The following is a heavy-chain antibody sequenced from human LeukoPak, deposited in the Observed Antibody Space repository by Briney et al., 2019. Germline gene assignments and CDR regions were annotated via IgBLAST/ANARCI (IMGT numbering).Heavy chain of an antibody. Sequence: SETLSLTCTVSGCSISSYYWSWIRQPPGKGLEWIGYIYYSGSTNYNPSLESLVTISVDTSKNQFSLKLSSVTAADTAVYYCARADPISSSSSRYFDYWGQGTLVTVSS. D-gene: IGHD6-13*01. CDR1: GCSISSYY. CDR3: ARADPISSSSSRYFDY. V-gene: IGHV4-59*01. J-gene: IGHJ4*02. CDR2: IYYSGST.